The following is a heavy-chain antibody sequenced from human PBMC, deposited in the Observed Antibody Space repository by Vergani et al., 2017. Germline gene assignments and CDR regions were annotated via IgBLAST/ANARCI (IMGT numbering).Heavy chain of an antibody. D-gene: IGHD3-22*01. J-gene: IGHJ3*02. CDR2: IIPILGIA. Sequence: QVQLVQSGAEVKKPGSSVKVSCKASGGTFSSYTISWVRQAPGQGLEWMGRIIPILGIANYAQKFQGRVTITADKSTSTAYMELSSLGSEDTAVYYCASGYYDSSATDAFDIWGQGTMVTVSS. CDR1: GGTFSSYT. V-gene: IGHV1-69*02. CDR3: ASGYYDSSATDAFDI.